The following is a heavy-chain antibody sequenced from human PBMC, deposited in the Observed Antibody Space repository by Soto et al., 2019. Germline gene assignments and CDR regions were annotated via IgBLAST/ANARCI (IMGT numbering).Heavy chain of an antibody. CDR2: VYPGDSDT. CDR1: GYDFTTVW. D-gene: IGHD6-19*01. CDR3: ARTTVAGIRGSFDF. V-gene: IGHV5-51*01. J-gene: IGHJ4*02. Sequence: SLKISCQGSGYDFTTVWIGWVRQMPGKGLECLGIVYPGDSDTRYSPSFQGQVTISADKSINTAYLHFSSLKASDTAIYYCARTTVAGIRGSFDFWGQGTLVTVSS.